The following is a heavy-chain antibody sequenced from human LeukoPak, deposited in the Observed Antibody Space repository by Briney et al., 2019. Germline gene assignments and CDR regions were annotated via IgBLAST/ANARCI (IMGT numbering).Heavy chain of an antibody. V-gene: IGHV4-30-4*08. D-gene: IGHD3-22*01. CDR1: GGSISSGDYY. CDR3: ASSRRYYYDSSGYYAFDI. CDR2: IYYSGST. J-gene: IGHJ3*02. Sequence: SQTLSLTCTVSGGSISSGDYYWSWIRQPPGKGLEWIGYIYYSGSTYYNPSLKSRVTISVDTSKIHFSLKLSSVTAADTALYYCASSRRYYYDSSGYYAFDIWAQGTMVTVSS.